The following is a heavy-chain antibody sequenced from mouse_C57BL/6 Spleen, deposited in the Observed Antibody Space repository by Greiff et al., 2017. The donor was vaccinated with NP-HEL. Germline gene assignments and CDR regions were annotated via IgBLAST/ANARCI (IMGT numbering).Heavy chain of an antibody. V-gene: IGHV2-2*01. CDR2: IWSGGST. D-gene: IGHD1-1*01. J-gene: IGHJ3*01. Sequence: VKLMESGPGLVQPSQSLSITCTVSGFSLTSYGVHWVRQSPGKGLEWLGVIWSGGSTDYNAAFISRLSISKDNSKSQVFFKMNSLQADDTAIYYCARNYGYYGSSAWFAYWGQGTLVTVSA. CDR3: ARNYGYYGSSAWFAY. CDR1: GFSLTSYG.